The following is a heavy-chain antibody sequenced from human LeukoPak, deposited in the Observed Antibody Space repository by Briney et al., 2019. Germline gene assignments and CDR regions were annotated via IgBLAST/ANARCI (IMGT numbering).Heavy chain of an antibody. J-gene: IGHJ4*02. CDR3: ARGEMATTPYFDY. CDR1: GYTFTSYY. D-gene: IGHD5-24*01. Sequence: ASVKVSCKASGYTFTSYYMHWVRHAPGQGLEWMGIINPSGGSTSYAQKFQGTDTLTRDTSTSTGYMGLSRLRAEDTALYYCARGEMATTPYFDYWGQGTLVTVSS. CDR2: INPSGGST. V-gene: IGHV1-46*01.